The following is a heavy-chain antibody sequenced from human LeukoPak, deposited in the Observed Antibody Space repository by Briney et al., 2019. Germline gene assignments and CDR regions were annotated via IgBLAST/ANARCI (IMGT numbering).Heavy chain of an antibody. J-gene: IGHJ4*02. D-gene: IGHD3-22*01. CDR2: INSDGSST. Sequence: GGSLRLSCAASGFTFSSYWMHWVRQAPGKGLVWVSRINSDGSSTSYADSVKGRFTISRDNAKNTLYLQMNSLRAEDTAVYYCARVSSGSDFDYWGQGTLVTVSS. CDR1: GFTFSSYW. V-gene: IGHV3-74*01. CDR3: ARVSSGSDFDY.